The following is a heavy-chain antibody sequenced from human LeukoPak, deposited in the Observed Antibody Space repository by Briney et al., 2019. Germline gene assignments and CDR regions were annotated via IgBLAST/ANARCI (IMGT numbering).Heavy chain of an antibody. V-gene: IGHV3-23*01. CDR2: ISGGGGST. D-gene: IGHD6-6*01. CDR1: GFNFSSYA. J-gene: IGHJ6*03. Sequence: GGSLRLSCAASGFNFSSYAMSWVRQAPRKGLERVSAISGGGGSTYYADSVKGRFTISRDNSKNTLYLQMNSLRAEDTAVYYCAKDPPWVAPPNYMDVWGKGTTVTVSS. CDR3: AKDPPWVAPPNYMDV.